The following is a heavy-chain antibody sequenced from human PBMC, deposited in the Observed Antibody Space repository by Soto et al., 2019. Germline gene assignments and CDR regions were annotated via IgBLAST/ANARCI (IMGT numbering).Heavy chain of an antibody. CDR2: IIPIFGTA. Sequence: GASVKVSCKASGGTFSSYAISWVRQAPGQGLEWMGGIIPIFGTANYAQKFQGRVTITADESTSTAYMELSSLRSEDTAVYYCARGGKRSSSSRWFDPWGQGTLVTVSS. CDR3: ARGGKRSSSSRWFDP. V-gene: IGHV1-69*13. CDR1: GGTFSSYA. J-gene: IGHJ5*02. D-gene: IGHD6-6*01.